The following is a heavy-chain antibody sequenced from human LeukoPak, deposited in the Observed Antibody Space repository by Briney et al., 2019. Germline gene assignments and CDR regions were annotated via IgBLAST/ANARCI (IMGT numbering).Heavy chain of an antibody. CDR2: ISSSGSYI. J-gene: IGHJ5*02. V-gene: IGHV3-21*05. D-gene: IGHD1-14*01. CDR3: ANSSNRKNNWFDP. CDR1: GFTFSSYS. Sequence: PGGSLRLSCAASGFTFSSYSMNWVRQAPGKGLEWVSYISSSGSYIYYADSVKGRFTISRDNAKNSLYLQMNSLRAEDTAVYYCANSSNRKNNWFDPWGQGTLVTVSS.